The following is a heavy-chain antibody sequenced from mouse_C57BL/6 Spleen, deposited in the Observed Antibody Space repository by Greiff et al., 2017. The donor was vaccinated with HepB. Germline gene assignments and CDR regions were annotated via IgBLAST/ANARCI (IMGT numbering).Heavy chain of an antibody. CDR2: IHPNSGST. J-gene: IGHJ4*01. Sequence: QVQLQQPGAELVKPGASVKLSCKASGYTFTSYWMHWVKQRPGQGLEWIGMIHPNSGSTNYNEKFKSKAILTVDKSSSTAYMQLSSLTSEDSAVYYCAREGLDAMDYWGQGTSVTVSS. CDR1: GYTFTSYW. V-gene: IGHV1-64*01. CDR3: AREGLDAMDY.